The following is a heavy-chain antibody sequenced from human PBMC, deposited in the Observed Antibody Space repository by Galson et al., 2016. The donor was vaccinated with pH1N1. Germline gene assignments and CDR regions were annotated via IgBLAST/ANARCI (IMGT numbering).Heavy chain of an antibody. J-gene: IGHJ4*02. CDR1: GFTFNRHA. V-gene: IGHV3-23*01. D-gene: IGHD3-10*01. Sequence: SLRLSCAASGFTFNRHAMSWVRQLPGKRPEWISGIIGSTGSTYYAHSVKGRFTVSRDTSKNMLFLEMNSLRVEDTAVYYCAKVEATSRSYYFDYRGQGTLVTVSS. CDR3: AKVEATSRSYYFDY. CDR2: IIGSTGST.